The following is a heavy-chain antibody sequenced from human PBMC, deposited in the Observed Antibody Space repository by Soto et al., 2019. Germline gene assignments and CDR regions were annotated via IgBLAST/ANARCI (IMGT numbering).Heavy chain of an antibody. J-gene: IGHJ5*02. Sequence: KGSCDGSGYPFTSYGIIWVRRAPGQGLEWMGWISAYNGNTNYAQKLQGRVTMTTDTSTSTAYMELRSLRSDDTAVYYCARDPLLYDILTGYTNWLDPWGQATLVTVYS. CDR3: ARDPLLYDILTGYTNWLDP. D-gene: IGHD3-9*01. CDR1: GYPFTSYG. V-gene: IGHV1-18*01. CDR2: ISAYNGNT.